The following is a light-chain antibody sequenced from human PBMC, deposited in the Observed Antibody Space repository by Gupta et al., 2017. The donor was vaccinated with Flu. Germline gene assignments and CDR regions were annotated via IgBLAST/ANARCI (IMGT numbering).Light chain of an antibody. V-gene: IGKV2-30*01. CDR2: QVS. CDR3: MQGSRWPWA. Sequence: IYCRASQSLVYSDGNTYLHWFQQRPGQSPRRLIYQVSHRESGVPDRFSGSGSGTDFILKIIRVEAEDVGVYYCMQGSRWPWAFGQGTKVEIK. J-gene: IGKJ1*01. CDR1: QSLVYSDGNTY.